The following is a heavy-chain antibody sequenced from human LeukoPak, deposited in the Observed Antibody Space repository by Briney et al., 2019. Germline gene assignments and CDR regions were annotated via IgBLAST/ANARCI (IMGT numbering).Heavy chain of an antibody. CDR1: GGSISGYY. CDR2: IYSSGST. Sequence: PSETLSLTCTVSGGSISGYYWSWIRQPPGKGLEWIGHIYSSGSTKYNPSLKSRVTISVDTSKNQFSLKLSSVTAADTAVYYCVRNYDSSGYTAFGYWGRGTLLTVSS. CDR3: VRNYDSSGYTAFGY. J-gene: IGHJ4*02. V-gene: IGHV4-59*01. D-gene: IGHD3-22*01.